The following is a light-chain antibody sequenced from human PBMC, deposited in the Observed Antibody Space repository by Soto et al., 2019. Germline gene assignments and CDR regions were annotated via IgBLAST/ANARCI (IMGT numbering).Light chain of an antibody. CDR2: DTN. CDR3: LLTYSGARV. Sequence: QAVVTQEPSLAVSPGGTVTLTCGSSTGAVTTDHFPYWFQQKPGQAPRTLIYDTNNKYSWTPARFSGSLLGDKAALTLSGAQPEDEADYYCLLTYSGARVFGGGTKVTVL. V-gene: IGLV7-46*01. CDR1: TGAVTTDHF. J-gene: IGLJ3*02.